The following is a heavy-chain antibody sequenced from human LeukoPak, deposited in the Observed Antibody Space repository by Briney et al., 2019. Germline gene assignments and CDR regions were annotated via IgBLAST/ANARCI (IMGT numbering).Heavy chain of an antibody. J-gene: IGHJ4*02. CDR1: GFTFSSTS. Sequence: GGSLRLSCAASGFTFSSTSMSWVRQAPGKGLEWVAVTVGGGDGTYYADSVKGRFIISRDNSNNTLYLQMNSLRAEDTAVYYCAKDRTTAARIFDYWGQGTLVTVSS. D-gene: IGHD6-6*01. CDR3: AKDRTTAARIFDY. CDR2: TVGGGDGT. V-gene: IGHV3-23*01.